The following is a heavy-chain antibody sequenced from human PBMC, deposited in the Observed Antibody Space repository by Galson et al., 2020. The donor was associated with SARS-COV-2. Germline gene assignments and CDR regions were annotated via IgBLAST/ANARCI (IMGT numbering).Heavy chain of an antibody. CDR2: ISASGSDT. J-gene: IGHJ2*01. CDR1: GFTFSSYA. CDR3: AKRYSGSRYWYFDL. Sequence: WGSLRLSCAASGFTFSSYAMSWVRQSPGKGLEWVSLISASGSDTFYADSVKGRFTISSDNYRYTLFLQMDSLSAEDTAVYYFAKRYSGSRYWYFDLWGLGTLVTVSS. V-gene: IGHV3-23*01. D-gene: IGHD1-26*01.